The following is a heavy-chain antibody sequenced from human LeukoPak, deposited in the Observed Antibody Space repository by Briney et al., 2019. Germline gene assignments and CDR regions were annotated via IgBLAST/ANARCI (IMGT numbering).Heavy chain of an antibody. Sequence: SETLSLTCTVSGGSISSYYGSWIRQPPGKGLEWIGYIYYSGSTNYNPSLKSRVTISVDTSKNQFSLKLSSVTAADTAVYYCARDYYDYGDYLEWYFDLWGRGTLVTVSS. CDR3: ARDYYDYGDYLEWYFDL. CDR1: GGSISSYY. CDR2: IYYSGST. D-gene: IGHD4-17*01. J-gene: IGHJ2*01. V-gene: IGHV4-59*01.